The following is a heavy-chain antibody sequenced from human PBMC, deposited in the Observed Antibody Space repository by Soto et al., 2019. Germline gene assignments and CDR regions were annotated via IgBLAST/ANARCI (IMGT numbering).Heavy chain of an antibody. J-gene: IGHJ6*03. V-gene: IGHV4-39*01. CDR2: IYYSGST. CDR3: ARHPGASYSDFWSGYYTAPFYYYYYMDV. Sequence: SETLSLTCTVSGGSISSSSYYWGWIRQPPGKGLEWIGSIYYSGSTYYNPSLKSRVTISVDTSKNQFSLKLSSVTAADTAVYYCARHPGASYSDFWSGYYTAPFYYYYYMDVWGKGTTVTVSS. CDR1: GGSISSSSYY. D-gene: IGHD3-3*01.